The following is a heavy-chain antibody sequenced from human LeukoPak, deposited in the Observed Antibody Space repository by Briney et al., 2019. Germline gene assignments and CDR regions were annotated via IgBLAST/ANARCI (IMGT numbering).Heavy chain of an antibody. J-gene: IGHJ4*02. D-gene: IGHD4-23*01. CDR2: INPDGGVT. Sequence: GGSLRLSCAASGFTFRSYWMSWVRQAQGKGLEWVATINPDGGVTDYVDSVKARYNTTRDNARNPVYLQMDSLRTEDTAAYLCARLYGGVTIFDYWGQGTLVTVSS. CDR3: ARLYGGVTIFDY. V-gene: IGHV3-7*03. CDR1: GFTFRSYW.